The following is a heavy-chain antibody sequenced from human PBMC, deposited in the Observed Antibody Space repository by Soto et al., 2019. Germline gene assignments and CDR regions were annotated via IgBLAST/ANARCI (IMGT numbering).Heavy chain of an antibody. D-gene: IGHD2-15*01. J-gene: IGHJ6*02. V-gene: IGHV3-30*18. CDR3: AKDEVLVERVARDYYGMDV. CDR2: ISSDGRKK. Sequence: QVQLVESGGGVVQPGRSLRLSCVVSGFTFSSYGMHWVRQAPGKGLEWVAVISSDGRKKYYADSVKGRFTISRDNSKNTLYLQMSDVRAEDTAVYYCAKDEVLVERVARDYYGMDVWGQGGTVTVSS. CDR1: GFTFSSYG.